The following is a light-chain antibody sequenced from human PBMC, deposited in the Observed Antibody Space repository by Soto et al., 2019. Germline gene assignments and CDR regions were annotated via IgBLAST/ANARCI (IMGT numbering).Light chain of an antibody. CDR2: EVS. V-gene: IGLV2-23*02. CDR3: CSYAGSSTFV. J-gene: IGLJ1*01. CDR1: SSDVGSYNL. Sequence: QSALTQPASVSGSPGQSITISCTGTSSDVGSYNLVSWYKRHPGKAPKLMIYEVSERPSGVSNRFSGSRSGNTASLTISGLQAEDEADYYCCSYAGSSTFVFGTGTKVTVL.